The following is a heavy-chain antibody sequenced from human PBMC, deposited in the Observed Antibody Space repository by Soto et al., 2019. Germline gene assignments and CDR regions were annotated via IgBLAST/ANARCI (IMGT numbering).Heavy chain of an antibody. V-gene: IGHV4-34*01. D-gene: IGHD2-2*01. CDR1: GGSFSGYY. CDR2: INHSGST. CDR3: ARVRIVVVPAASRSRYYYGMDV. Sequence: SETLSLTGAVYGGSFSGYYWSWIRQPPGKGLEWIGEINHSGSTNYNPSLKSRVTISVDTSKNQFSLKLSSVTAADTAVYYCARVRIVVVPAASRSRYYYGMDVWGQGTTVTVSS. J-gene: IGHJ6*02.